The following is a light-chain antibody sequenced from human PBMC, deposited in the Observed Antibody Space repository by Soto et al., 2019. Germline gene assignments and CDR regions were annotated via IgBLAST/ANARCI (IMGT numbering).Light chain of an antibody. CDR2: DVS. V-gene: IGLV2-14*01. J-gene: IGLJ1*01. CDR1: SSDVGGYNY. Sequence: QSALTQPASVSGSPGQSIAISCTGTSSDVGGYNYVSWYQQHPGKAPKLMIYDVSNRPSGVSNRFSGSKSGNTASLSISGLQAEDEADYYCNSYASSRTRVFGTETKVTIL. CDR3: NSYASSRTRV.